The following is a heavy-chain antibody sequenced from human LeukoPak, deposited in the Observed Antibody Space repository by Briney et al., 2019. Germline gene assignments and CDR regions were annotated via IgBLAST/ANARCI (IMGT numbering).Heavy chain of an antibody. CDR1: GGSFSGYY. D-gene: IGHD5-18*01. Sequence: SETLSLTCAVYGGSFSGYYWSWIRQPPGKGLEWIGEINHSGSTNYNPSLKSRVTISVDTSKNQFSLKLSSLTAADTAVYYCARGSTAMVFWGQGTLVTVSS. J-gene: IGHJ4*02. CDR3: ARGSTAMVF. V-gene: IGHV4-34*01. CDR2: INHSGST.